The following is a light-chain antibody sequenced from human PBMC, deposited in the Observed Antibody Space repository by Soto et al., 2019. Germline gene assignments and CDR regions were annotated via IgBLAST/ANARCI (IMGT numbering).Light chain of an antibody. CDR1: SSNIGSNA. Sequence: QAVVTQPPSASGTPGQRVTISCSGSSSNIGSNAVHWYQQLPGTAPKLLIYNNNQRPSGVPDRFSGSRSGTSASLAISGLQSEDEADYSCAAWDDTLNMVFGGGTKVTVL. CDR3: AAWDDTLNMV. J-gene: IGLJ2*01. V-gene: IGLV1-44*01. CDR2: NNN.